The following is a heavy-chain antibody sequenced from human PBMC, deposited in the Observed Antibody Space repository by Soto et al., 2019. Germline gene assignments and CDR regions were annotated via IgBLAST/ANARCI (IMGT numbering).Heavy chain of an antibody. V-gene: IGHV4-31*03. Sequence: SDTLSLTCTVSGGSISSGGYYWSWIRQHPGKGLEWIGYIYYSGSTYYNPSLKSRVTISVDTSKNQFSLKLSSVTAADTAVYYCARDVTYYYDSSGSQPHAFDIWGQGTMVTVSS. D-gene: IGHD3-22*01. J-gene: IGHJ3*02. CDR3: ARDVTYYYDSSGSQPHAFDI. CDR2: IYYSGST. CDR1: GGSISSGGYY.